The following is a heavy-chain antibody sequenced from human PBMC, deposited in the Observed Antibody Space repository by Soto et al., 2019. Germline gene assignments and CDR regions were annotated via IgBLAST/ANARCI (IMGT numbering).Heavy chain of an antibody. V-gene: IGHV1-69*13. Sequence: SVKACCKASGVTFSSYGISWVRQAPGQGLEWMGGIIPIFGTANYAQKFQGRVTITADESTSTAHMELSSLRSEDTAVYYCAFYNSGWSDPGLQHWGQGTLVTVAS. J-gene: IGHJ1*01. CDR1: GVTFSSYG. D-gene: IGHD6-19*01. CDR3: AFYNSGWSDPGLQH. CDR2: IIPIFGTA.